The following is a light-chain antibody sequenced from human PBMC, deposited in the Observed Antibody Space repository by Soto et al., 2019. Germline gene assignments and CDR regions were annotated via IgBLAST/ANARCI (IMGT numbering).Light chain of an antibody. V-gene: IGKV1-39*01. CDR1: QNINTY. CDR3: QQSFSTLLIS. J-gene: IGKJ5*01. Sequence: DIQMTQSPSSLAASIGDGVTITCRASQNINTYLNWYQQKPGKAPKLLISAASNLQSGVPSRFSGSGSGTDFTLTISSLQLEDFATYYCQQSFSTLLISFGQGTRLEI. CDR2: AAS.